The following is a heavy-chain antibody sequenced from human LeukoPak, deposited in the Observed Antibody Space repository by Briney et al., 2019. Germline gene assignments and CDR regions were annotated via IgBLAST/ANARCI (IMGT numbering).Heavy chain of an antibody. D-gene: IGHD3-22*01. CDR2: IYHSGST. V-gene: IGHV4-30-2*01. CDR1: GGSISSGGYS. Sequence: SETLSLTCAVSGGSISSGGYSWSWIRQPPGKGLEWIGCIYHSGSTYYNPSLKSRVTISVDRSKNQFSLKLSSVTAADTAVYYCACSTSGYYYARPFDYWGQGTLVTVSS. J-gene: IGHJ4*02. CDR3: ACSTSGYYYARPFDY.